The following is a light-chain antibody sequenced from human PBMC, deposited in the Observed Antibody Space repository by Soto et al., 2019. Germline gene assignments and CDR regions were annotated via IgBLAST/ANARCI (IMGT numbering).Light chain of an antibody. J-gene: IGKJ5*01. CDR3: HQRQYWPPIT. Sequence: EIVLTQSPGTLSLSPGERATLSCRASQSVSSHLAWFQQKPGQAPRLLISDASNRATGIPARFSGSGSGTDFTLTISSLEPEDFAVYYCHQRQYWPPITFGQGTRLEIK. V-gene: IGKV3-11*01. CDR1: QSVSSH. CDR2: DAS.